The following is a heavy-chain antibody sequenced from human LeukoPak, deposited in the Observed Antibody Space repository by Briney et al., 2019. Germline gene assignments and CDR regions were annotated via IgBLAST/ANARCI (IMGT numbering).Heavy chain of an antibody. D-gene: IGHD1-26*01. CDR1: VFTDSNNY. CDR2: IGPSSVYI. J-gene: IGHJ3*02. V-gene: IGHV3-21*01. CDR3: ARGHSGSYQRNDAFDI. Sequence: PGGSLRLSRIASVFTDSNNYKSGVRQAPGKGLEWVSSIGPSSVYIYYADSMKGRFTVSRHNPENSLYLQMNSLRGEDTAVYYCARGHSGSYQRNDAFDIWGRGTLVTVSS.